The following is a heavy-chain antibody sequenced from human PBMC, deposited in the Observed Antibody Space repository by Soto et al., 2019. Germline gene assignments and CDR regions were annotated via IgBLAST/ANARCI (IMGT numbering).Heavy chain of an antibody. Sequence: LTLVNPTQTLTLTCTFSGFSLSSKGMRVSWIRQPPGKALEWLARIDWDDDKFYSPSLRTRLAISKGTSKNQVVLTMTNVDPMDTATFYCARSPGGFTVATYFFDYWGQGTLVTVSS. CDR2: IDWDDDK. CDR1: GFSLSSKGMR. V-gene: IGHV2-70*04. D-gene: IGHD3-16*01. J-gene: IGHJ4*02. CDR3: ARSPGGFTVATYFFDY.